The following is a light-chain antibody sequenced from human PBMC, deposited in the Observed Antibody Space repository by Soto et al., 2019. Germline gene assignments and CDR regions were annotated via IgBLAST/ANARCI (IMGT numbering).Light chain of an antibody. CDR3: QQDNNWPPLT. CDR1: QSVSRN. J-gene: IGKJ4*01. CDR2: GAS. Sequence: EIVMTQSPATLSVSPGVRATLSCRARQSVSRNLAWYQQKPGQAPRLLIYGASTRATGIPARFSGSGSGTEFTLTISSLQSEDFAVYYCQQDNNWPPLTFGGGTKVEIK. V-gene: IGKV3-15*01.